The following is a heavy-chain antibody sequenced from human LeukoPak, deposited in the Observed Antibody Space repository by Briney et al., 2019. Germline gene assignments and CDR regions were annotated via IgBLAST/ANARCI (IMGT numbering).Heavy chain of an antibody. CDR1: GYTFTSYY. Sequence: ASVKVSCKASGYTFTSYYMHWVRQAPGQGLEWMGWINPNSGGTNYAQKFQGRVTMTRDTSISTAYMELSRLRSDDTAVYYCAREPSSTSIASPWGQGTLVTVSS. V-gene: IGHV1-2*02. CDR2: INPNSGGT. D-gene: IGHD2-2*01. CDR3: AREPSSTSIASP. J-gene: IGHJ5*02.